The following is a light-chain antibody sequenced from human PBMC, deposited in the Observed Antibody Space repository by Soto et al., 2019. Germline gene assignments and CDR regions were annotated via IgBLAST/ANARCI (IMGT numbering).Light chain of an antibody. J-gene: IGKJ3*01. CDR2: ASS. Sequence: DIQMTQSPTSLSASVGDRVTITCRASQDISNALDWYQQKPGKAPKRLIYASSSWQSGASARFSGSGSGTEFTLTINSLQPEDFATSFGLQHNLLPFTCGPGTKVDV. CDR3: LQHNLLPFT. CDR1: QDISNA. V-gene: IGKV1-17*01.